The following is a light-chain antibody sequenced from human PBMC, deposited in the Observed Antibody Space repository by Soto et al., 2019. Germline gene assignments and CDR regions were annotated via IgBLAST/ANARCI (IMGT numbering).Light chain of an antibody. J-gene: IGKJ4*01. CDR1: QGIGDT. CDR2: DTS. CDR3: QQYNNWPLP. V-gene: IGKV3-15*01. Sequence: EFVMRQSLATLSVSPREVATLCCRASQGIGDTLAWYQHEPGQTPRLLIYDTSTRATGVPTRFSGSRSGAEFTLTINSLQSDDFATYYCQQYNNWPLPFGGGTKVDI.